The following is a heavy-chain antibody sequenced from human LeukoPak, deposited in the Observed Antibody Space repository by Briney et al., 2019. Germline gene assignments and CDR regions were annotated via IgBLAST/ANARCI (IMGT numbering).Heavy chain of an antibody. CDR1: RVTFSSYS. V-gene: IGHV3-21*01. J-gene: IGHJ6*03. D-gene: IGHD1-14*01. CDR2: ISSSSSYI. Sequence: PGGTLRLSCAASRVTFSSYSMNWVRQAPGKGLEWVSSISSSSSYIYYADSVKGRFTISRHNAKNSLYLQMNSLRAEDTAVYYCARVGPWVNPDYYYYCMDVWGKGTTVTVSS. CDR3: ARVGPWVNPDYYYYCMDV.